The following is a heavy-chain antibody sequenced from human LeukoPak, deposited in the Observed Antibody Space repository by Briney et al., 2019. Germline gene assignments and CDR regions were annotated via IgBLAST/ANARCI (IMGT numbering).Heavy chain of an antibody. J-gene: IGHJ6*03. Sequence: GGSLRLSCAASGFTFSSYSMNWVRQAPGKGLEWVSSISSSSSYIYYADSVKGRFTISRDNAKNSLYLQMNSLRAEDTAVYYCAGAVTMFYYYYMDVWGKGTTVTVSS. V-gene: IGHV3-21*01. D-gene: IGHD4-17*01. CDR1: GFTFSSYS. CDR2: ISSSSSYI. CDR3: AGAVTMFYYYYMDV.